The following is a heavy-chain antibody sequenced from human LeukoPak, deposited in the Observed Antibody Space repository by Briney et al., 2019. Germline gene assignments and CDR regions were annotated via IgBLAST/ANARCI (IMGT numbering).Heavy chain of an antibody. D-gene: IGHD3-10*01. V-gene: IGHV1-24*01. J-gene: IGHJ4*02. CDR3: ATDKNPYGSGSYRFDY. CDR2: FDPEDGET. Sequence: ASVKVSCKVSGYTLTELSMHWVRQAPGKGLEWMGGFDPEDGETIYAQKFQGRVTMTEDTSTDTAYMELSSLRSEDTAVYYCATDKNPYGSGSYRFDYWGQGTLVTVSS. CDR1: GYTLTELS.